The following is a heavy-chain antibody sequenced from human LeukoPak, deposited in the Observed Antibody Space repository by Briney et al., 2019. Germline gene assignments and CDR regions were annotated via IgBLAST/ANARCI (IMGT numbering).Heavy chain of an antibody. CDR3: VRHGLGSSWFGFDY. J-gene: IGHJ4*02. CDR2: IYPGDSYP. V-gene: IGHV5-51*01. CDR1: GYTFTTYW. Sequence: LGESLKITCKGSGYTFTTYWIGWVRQMPGKGLEWMGIIYPGDSYPRYSPSFQGQVTISADKSISTAYLQWSSLKASDSAMYYCVRHGLGSSWFGFDYWGQGTLVTVSS. D-gene: IGHD6-13*01.